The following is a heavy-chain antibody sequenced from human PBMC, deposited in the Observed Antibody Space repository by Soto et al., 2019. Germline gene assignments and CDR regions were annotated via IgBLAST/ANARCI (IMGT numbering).Heavy chain of an antibody. CDR2: IIPIFGTA. D-gene: IGHD2-2*02. CDR1: GGTFSSYA. V-gene: IGHV1-69*13. Sequence: SVKVSCKASGGTFSSYAISWVRQAPGQGLEWMGGIIPIFGTANYAQKFQGRVTITADESTSTAYMELSSLRSEDTAVYYCARXIRDIVVAPAAIGWFDPWGPGTLVTVSS. CDR3: ARXIRDIVVAPAAIGWFDP. J-gene: IGHJ5*02.